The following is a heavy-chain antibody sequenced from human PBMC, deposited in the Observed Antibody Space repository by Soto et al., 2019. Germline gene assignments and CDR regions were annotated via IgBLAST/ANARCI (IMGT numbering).Heavy chain of an antibody. D-gene: IGHD1-26*01. CDR3: ATGEQYRGRIFDY. Sequence: SQTLSLTCAIPGDSVSSNSAGWSWVRQSPSRGLEWLGRTYYRSKWYYEYAVSVRGRITINPDTSKNQYSLQLNSVTPEDPAVYFCATGEQYRGRIFDYWGQGTMVTVS. V-gene: IGHV6-1*01. CDR1: GDSVSSNSAG. J-gene: IGHJ4*01. CDR2: TYYRSKWYY.